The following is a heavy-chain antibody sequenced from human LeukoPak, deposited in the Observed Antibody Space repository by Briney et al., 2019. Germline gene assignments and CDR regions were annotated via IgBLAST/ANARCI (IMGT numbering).Heavy chain of an antibody. J-gene: IGHJ4*02. CDR1: GFTFDDYA. CDR2: ISWNSGSI. Sequence: GGSLRLSCAASGFTFDDYAMHWVRQAPGKGLEWVSGISWNSGSIGYADSVKGRFTISRDNAKNSLYLQMNSLRAEDTALYYCAKGISVVVITHFDYWGQGTLVTVSS. D-gene: IGHD3-22*01. V-gene: IGHV3-9*01. CDR3: AKGISVVVITHFDY.